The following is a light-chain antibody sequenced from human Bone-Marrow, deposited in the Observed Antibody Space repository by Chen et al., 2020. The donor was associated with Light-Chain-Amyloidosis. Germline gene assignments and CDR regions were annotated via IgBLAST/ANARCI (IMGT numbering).Light chain of an antibody. J-gene: IGKJ2*01. CDR1: QAIGDW. V-gene: IGKV1-5*03. CDR3: QQYKSYTFT. Sequence: DIRMTQSPPTLSASVGDRVTITCRASQAIGDWLAWFQQKPGKAPNLLIYKASNLQRGVPSRFTGSGSGTEFTLTIDSLQPDDFALYFCQQYKSYTFTYGQGTQL. CDR2: KAS.